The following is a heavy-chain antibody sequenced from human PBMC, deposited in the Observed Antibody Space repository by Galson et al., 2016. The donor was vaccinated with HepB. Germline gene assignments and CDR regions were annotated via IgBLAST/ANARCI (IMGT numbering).Heavy chain of an antibody. CDR2: INTSSSTR. CDR1: GFTFSRYS. J-gene: IGHJ4*02. Sequence: SLRLSCAASGFTFSRYSLNWVRQAPGKGLEWVSYINTSSSTRYYADSVKGRFTISSDNAKNSLYLQMNSLRVEDTAVYYCARGLDYWGQGTLVTVSS. CDR3: ARGLDY. V-gene: IGHV3-48*01.